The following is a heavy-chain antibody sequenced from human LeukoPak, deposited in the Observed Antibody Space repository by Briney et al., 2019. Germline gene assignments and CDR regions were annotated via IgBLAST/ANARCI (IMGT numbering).Heavy chain of an antibody. Sequence: SETLSLTCAVYGGSFSGYYWSWIRQPPGKGLEWIGEINHSGSTNYNPSLKSRVTMSVDTSKNQFSLKLSFVTAADTAVYYCARDDSIAAAGIPFDPWGQGTLVTVSS. CDR3: ARDDSIAAAGIPFDP. J-gene: IGHJ5*02. V-gene: IGHV4-34*01. D-gene: IGHD6-13*01. CDR2: INHSGST. CDR1: GGSFSGYY.